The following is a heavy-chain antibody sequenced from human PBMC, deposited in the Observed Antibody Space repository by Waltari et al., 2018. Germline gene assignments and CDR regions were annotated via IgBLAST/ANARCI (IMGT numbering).Heavy chain of an antibody. CDR2: IIPIFGTA. V-gene: IGHV1-69*12. D-gene: IGHD3-22*01. Sequence: QVQLVQSGAEVKKPGSSVKVSCKASGGTFSSYAISWVRQAPGHGLEWMGGIIPIFGTANYAQKFQGRVTITADESTSTAYMELSSLRSEDTAVYYCARGLGIVVVITRYDAFDIWGQGTMVTVSS. J-gene: IGHJ3*02. CDR3: ARGLGIVVVITRYDAFDI. CDR1: GGTFSSYA.